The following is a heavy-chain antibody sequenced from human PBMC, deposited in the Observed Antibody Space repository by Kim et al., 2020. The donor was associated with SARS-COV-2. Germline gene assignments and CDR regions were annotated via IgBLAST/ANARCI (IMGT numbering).Heavy chain of an antibody. V-gene: IGHV3-15*05. CDR1: GFKFVDAW. Sequence: GGSLRLSCAGFGFKFVDAWMAWVRQAPGRGLEWVGRIKSRGGGGTTDFAAPGRGRFGISRQDSENMIYLQLNSLQVEDTAVYYCGKVRDPDSWSLNYWGQGTLVTVSS. CDR2: IKSRGGGGTT. J-gene: IGHJ4*02. D-gene: IGHD3-10*01. CDR3: GKVRDPDSWSLNY.